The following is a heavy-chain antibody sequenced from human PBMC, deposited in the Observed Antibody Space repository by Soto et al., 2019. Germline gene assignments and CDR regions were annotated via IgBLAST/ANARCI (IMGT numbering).Heavy chain of an antibody. D-gene: IGHD1-26*01. CDR3: ARTLPPIDD. J-gene: IGHJ4*02. V-gene: IGHV1-18*04. Sequence: ASVKVSCKASGYTFTSYYMHWVRQAPGQGLEWMGWFNAYNGNTHSAQKLQGRVTMTTDTSTSTAYMELRSLRSDDTAVYYCARTLPPIDDWAQRTLGTVSS. CDR2: FNAYNGNT. CDR1: GYTFTSYY.